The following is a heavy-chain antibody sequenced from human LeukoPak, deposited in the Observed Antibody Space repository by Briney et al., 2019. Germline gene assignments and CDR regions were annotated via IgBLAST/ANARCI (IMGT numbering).Heavy chain of an antibody. D-gene: IGHD3-10*01. J-gene: IGHJ4*02. CDR2: ISSSSNTI. CDR3: ARGGGWFGELLNFDN. Sequence: GGSLRLSCAASGFTFRAYSMNWVRQAPGKGLEWVSYISSSSNTIYYADSVKGRFTISRDNAKNSLYLQMNSLRDEDTAVYYCARGGGWFGELLNFDNWGQGTLVTVSS. V-gene: IGHV3-48*02. CDR1: GFTFRAYS.